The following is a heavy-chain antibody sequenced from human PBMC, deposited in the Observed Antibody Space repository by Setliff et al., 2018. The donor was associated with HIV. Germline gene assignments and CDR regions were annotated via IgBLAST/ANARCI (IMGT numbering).Heavy chain of an antibody. CDR1: GGSISSSKW. CDR3: ASGDNFWSGSYY. CDR2: IFHSENT. Sequence: SETLSLTCAVSGGSISSSKWWSWVRQPPGKGLEWIGEIFHSENTNYNPSLKSRVSISVDKSKNQFSLNVTSVTAADTAVYYCASGDNFWSGSYYWGQGTLVTVSS. J-gene: IGHJ4*02. V-gene: IGHV4-4*02. D-gene: IGHD3-3*01.